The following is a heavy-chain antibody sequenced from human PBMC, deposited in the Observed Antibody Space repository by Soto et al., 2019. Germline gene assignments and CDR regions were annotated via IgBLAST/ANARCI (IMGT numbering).Heavy chain of an antibody. CDR2: ISTGNGDT. CDR1: GYTFTNYA. V-gene: IGHV1-3*04. Sequence: GASVKVSCKASGYTFTNYAIYWVRQAPGQRLEWMGWISTGNGDTKYSQKFQDRVTITRDTSATTAYMELSSLRSEDTAVYYCARAELSSYFDYWGQGTLVTVSS. D-gene: IGHD1-7*01. J-gene: IGHJ4*02. CDR3: ARAELSSYFDY.